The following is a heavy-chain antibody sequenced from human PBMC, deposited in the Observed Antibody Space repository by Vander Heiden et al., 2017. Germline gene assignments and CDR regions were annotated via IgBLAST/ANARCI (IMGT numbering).Heavy chain of an antibody. Sequence: VQLVESGGGVAQPGRSLRLSCAASGSTFSRSGMHWVRQAPGKGLEWVAVIGYDGSNKSYAESVKGRFTISRDNSKNTLYLQMNGLRAEDTAVYYCARVGYYDYWYFDLWGRGTLVTVSS. J-gene: IGHJ2*01. D-gene: IGHD3-22*01. CDR3: ARVGYYDYWYFDL. V-gene: IGHV3-33*01. CDR1: GSTFSRSG. CDR2: IGYDGSNK.